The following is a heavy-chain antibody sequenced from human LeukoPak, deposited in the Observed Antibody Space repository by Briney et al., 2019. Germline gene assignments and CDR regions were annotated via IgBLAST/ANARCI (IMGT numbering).Heavy chain of an antibody. CDR3: AKGYYFDILSGYSSLDS. Sequence: GGSLRLSCAASGFTFSSYGMHWVRQAPGKGLEWVAFIRYDGTNKYYADSVKGRFTISRDDSKDTLYLQMNSLRAEDTAAYYCAKGYYFDILSGYSSLDSWGQGTLVTVSS. J-gene: IGHJ4*02. CDR1: GFTFSSYG. V-gene: IGHV3-30*02. D-gene: IGHD3-9*01. CDR2: IRYDGTNK.